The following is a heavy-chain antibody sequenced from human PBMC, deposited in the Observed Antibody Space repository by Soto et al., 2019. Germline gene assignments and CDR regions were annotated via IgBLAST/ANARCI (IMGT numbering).Heavy chain of an antibody. Sequence: GGSLRLSCAASGLIFSGHGMHWVRQAPGKGLQWVAVIRYDGSNIYYADSVKGRFTISRDNSRNTLYLQMNSLRAEDTAVYYCARDGVGATTFFGYFDYWGQGALVTVSS. CDR3: ARDGVGATTFFGYFDY. CDR2: IRYDGSNI. CDR1: GLIFSGHG. J-gene: IGHJ4*02. V-gene: IGHV3-33*01. D-gene: IGHD1-26*01.